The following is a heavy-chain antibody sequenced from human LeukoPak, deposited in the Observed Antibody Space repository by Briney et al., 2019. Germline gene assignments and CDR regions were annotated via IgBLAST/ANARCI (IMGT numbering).Heavy chain of an antibody. CDR2: IYYSGST. D-gene: IGHD6-13*01. J-gene: IGHJ4*02. Sequence: SETLSLTCTVSGGSISSSSYYWGWIRQPPGKGLEWIGSIYYSGSTYYNPSLKSRVTISVDKSKNQFSLKLSSVTAADTAVYYCARVSGLAAAGTEFDYWGQGTLVTVSS. CDR1: GGSISSSSYY. CDR3: ARVSGLAAAGTEFDY. V-gene: IGHV4-39*07.